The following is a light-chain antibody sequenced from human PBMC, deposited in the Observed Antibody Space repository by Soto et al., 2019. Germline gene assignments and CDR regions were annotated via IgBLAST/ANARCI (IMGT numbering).Light chain of an antibody. J-gene: IGKJ3*01. V-gene: IGKV3-11*01. CDR3: QQRTNWPPEVT. Sequence: EIVLTQSPATQSLSPGERATLSCRASQSVSTYLAWYQQKPGQAPRLLIYDASNRATGIPARFSGSGSGTDFTLTISSLEPEDFALYFCQQRTNWPPEVTFGPGTKVDIK. CDR2: DAS. CDR1: QSVSTY.